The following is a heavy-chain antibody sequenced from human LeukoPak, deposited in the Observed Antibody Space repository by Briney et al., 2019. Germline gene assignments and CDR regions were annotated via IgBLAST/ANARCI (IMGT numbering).Heavy chain of an antibody. CDR2: ISGSGGST. D-gene: IGHD1-1*01. J-gene: IGHJ3*02. Sequence: PGGSLRLSCAASAFTFSSYAMSWVRQAPGKGLEWVSAISGSGGSTYYADSVKGRFTISRDNSNNTLYLQMNSLRPEDTALYYCARQILTTALRRPFDIWGQGTMVTVSS. CDR1: AFTFSSYA. CDR3: ARQILTTALRRPFDI. V-gene: IGHV3-23*01.